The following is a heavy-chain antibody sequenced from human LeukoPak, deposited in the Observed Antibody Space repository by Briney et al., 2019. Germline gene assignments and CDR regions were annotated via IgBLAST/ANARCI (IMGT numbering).Heavy chain of an antibody. CDR3: ARGGDFWSGYRGYAFDI. CDR1: GFTFSNYS. Sequence: PGGSLRLSCAASGFTFSNYSMNWVRQPPGKGLEWIGSIYYSGSTYYNPSLKSRVTISVDTSKNQFSLKLGSVTAADTAVYYCARGGDFWSGYRGYAFDIWGQGTMVTVSS. V-gene: IGHV4-39*07. D-gene: IGHD3-3*01. J-gene: IGHJ3*02. CDR2: IYYSGST.